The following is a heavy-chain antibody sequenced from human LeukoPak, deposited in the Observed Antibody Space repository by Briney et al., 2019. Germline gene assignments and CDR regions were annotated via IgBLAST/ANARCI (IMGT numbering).Heavy chain of an antibody. V-gene: IGHV5-51*01. CDR1: GYSFANYW. CDR3: ASATYSGGWSV. CDR2: IYPGDSDT. J-gene: IGHJ6*02. Sequence: GESLMISCKASGYSFANYWIGWVRQMPGKGLEWMGMIYPGDSDTRYRPSFQGQVTISADKSISTAYLHWSSLRASDTAIYYCASATYSGGWSVWGQGATVTVSS. D-gene: IGHD6-19*01.